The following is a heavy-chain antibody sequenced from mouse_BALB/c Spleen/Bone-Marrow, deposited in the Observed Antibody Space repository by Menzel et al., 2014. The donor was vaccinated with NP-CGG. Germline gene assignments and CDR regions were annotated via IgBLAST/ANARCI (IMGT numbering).Heavy chain of an antibody. D-gene: IGHD2-4*01. CDR3: AIYYDYSWYFDV. V-gene: IGHV1S56*01. CDR1: GYTFTSYY. Sequence: QVQLQQSGPELVKPGASVKMSCKASGYTFTSYYIHWVKQRPGQGLEWIGWIYPGDGSTKYNEKFKGKTTLTADKSSSTAYMLLSSLTSEDSAIYFCAIYYDYSWYFDVWGAGTTVPVPP. J-gene: IGHJ1*01. CDR2: IYPGDGST.